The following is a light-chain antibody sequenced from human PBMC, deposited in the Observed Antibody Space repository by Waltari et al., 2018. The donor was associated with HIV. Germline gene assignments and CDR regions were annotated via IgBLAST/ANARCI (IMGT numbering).Light chain of an antibody. CDR3: QQYSSFPIT. J-gene: IGKJ2*01. CDR2: KTS. V-gene: IGKV1-5*03. Sequence: DIQLTQSPSTLSASIGDRVSITCRAMHNVGTWFAWYQQKPGKAPSLLISKTSTLESGVPTNFSGSGSGTYFTLTISALRPDDFASYFCQQYSSFPITFGQGTKL. CDR1: HNVGTW.